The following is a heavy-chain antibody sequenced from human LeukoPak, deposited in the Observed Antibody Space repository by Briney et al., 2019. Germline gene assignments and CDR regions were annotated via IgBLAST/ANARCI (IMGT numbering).Heavy chain of an antibody. V-gene: IGHV4-61*02. D-gene: IGHD2-2*01. CDR3: SGVPAAPTYYYYYMDV. CDR2: IYTSGST. J-gene: IGHJ6*03. CDR1: GGSISSGSYY. Sequence: SETLSLTCTVSGGSISSGSYYWSWIRQPAGKGLEWIGRIYTSGSTNYNPSLKSRVTISVDTSKNQFSLKLSPVTAADTAVYYCSGVPAAPTYYYYYMDVWGKGTTVTVSS.